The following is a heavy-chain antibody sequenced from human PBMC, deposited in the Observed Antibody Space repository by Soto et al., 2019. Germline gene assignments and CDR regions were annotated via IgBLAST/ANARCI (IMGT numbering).Heavy chain of an antibody. CDR3: ARAPNNWNWFDP. CDR2: INHSGST. Sequence: SETLSLTCAVYGGSFSGYYWSWIRQPPGKGLEWIGEINHSGSTNYNPSLKSRVTISVDTSKNQFSLKLSSVTAADTAVYYCARAPNNWNWFDPWGQGTLVTVSS. V-gene: IGHV4-34*01. CDR1: GGSFSGYY. J-gene: IGHJ5*02. D-gene: IGHD1-20*01.